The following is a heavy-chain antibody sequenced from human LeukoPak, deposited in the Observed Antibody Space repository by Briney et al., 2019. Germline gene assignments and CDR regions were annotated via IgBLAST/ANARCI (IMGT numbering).Heavy chain of an antibody. CDR3: ARQAYSSSGYFDL. Sequence: GESLKISCKGFGYGFTSHWTGWVRQMPGKGLEWMGIIYPGDSDTRYSPSFQGQVTISADKSITTAYLQWSSLKASDTAMYYCARQAYSSSGYFDLWGRGILVTVSS. CDR2: IYPGDSDT. V-gene: IGHV5-51*01. D-gene: IGHD6-6*01. CDR1: GYGFTSHW. J-gene: IGHJ2*01.